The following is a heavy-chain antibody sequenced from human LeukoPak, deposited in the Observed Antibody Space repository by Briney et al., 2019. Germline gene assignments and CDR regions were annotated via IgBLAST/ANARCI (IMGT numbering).Heavy chain of an antibody. CDR1: GGTFSSYA. J-gene: IGHJ3*02. CDR3: ATSGSPPRDAFNI. V-gene: IGHV1-69*04. Sequence: SVKVSCKASGGTFSSYAISWVRQAPGQGLEWMGRIIPILGIANYAQKFQGRVTITADKSTSTAYMELSSLRSEDTAVYYCATSGSPPRDAFNIWGQGTVVTVSS. D-gene: IGHD3-22*01. CDR2: IIPILGIA.